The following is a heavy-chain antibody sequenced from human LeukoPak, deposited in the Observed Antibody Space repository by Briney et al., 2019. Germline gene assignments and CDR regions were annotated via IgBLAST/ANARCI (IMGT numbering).Heavy chain of an antibody. CDR2: IIPIFGTA. V-gene: IGHV1-69*06. CDR1: GGTFSSYA. D-gene: IGHD3-10*01. Sequence: SVKVPCKASGGTFSSYAISWVRQAPGQGLEWMGGIIPIFGTANYAQKFQGRVTITADKSTSTAYMELSSLRSEDTAVYYCAGIKGYYGSGPFDYWGQGTLVTVSS. CDR3: AGIKGYYGSGPFDY. J-gene: IGHJ4*02.